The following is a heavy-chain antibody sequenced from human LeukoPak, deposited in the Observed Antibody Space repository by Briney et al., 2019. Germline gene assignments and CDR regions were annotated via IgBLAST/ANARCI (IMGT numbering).Heavy chain of an antibody. Sequence: ASVKVSCKASGYTFTSYYMHWVRQAPGQGLEWMGIINPSGGSTSYAQKFQGRVTMTRDTSTSTVYMELSSLRSEDTAVYYCTGYSSGWYYDYWGQGTLVTVSS. CDR3: TGYSSGWYYDY. CDR2: INPSGGST. CDR1: GYTFTSYY. J-gene: IGHJ4*02. D-gene: IGHD6-19*01. V-gene: IGHV1-46*01.